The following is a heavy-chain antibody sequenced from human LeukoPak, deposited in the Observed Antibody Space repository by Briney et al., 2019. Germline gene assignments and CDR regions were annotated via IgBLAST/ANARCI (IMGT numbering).Heavy chain of an antibody. J-gene: IGHJ5*02. CDR1: GFTFSSYG. CDR3: AKVTRGSSFPWFDP. V-gene: IGHV3-30*02. Sequence: PGGSLRLSCAASGFTFSSYGMHWVRQAPGKGLEWVAFIRYDGSNKYYADSVKGRFTISRDNSKNTLYLQMNSLRAEDTAVYYCAKVTRGSSFPWFDPWGQGTLVTVSS. CDR2: IRYDGSNK. D-gene: IGHD6-6*01.